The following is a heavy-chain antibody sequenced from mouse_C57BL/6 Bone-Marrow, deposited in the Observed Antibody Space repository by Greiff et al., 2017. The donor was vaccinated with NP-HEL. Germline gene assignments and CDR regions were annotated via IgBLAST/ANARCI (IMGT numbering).Heavy chain of an antibody. V-gene: IGHV1-26*01. CDR3: AREGSLAWFAY. J-gene: IGHJ3*01. CDR2: INPNNGGT. Sequence: EVQLQQSGPELVKPGASVKISCKASGYTFTDYYMNWVKQSHGKSLEWIGDINPNNGGTSYNQKFKGKATLTVDKSSSTAYMELRSLTSEDSAVYYCAREGSLAWFAYWGQGTLVTVSA. D-gene: IGHD6-1*01. CDR1: GYTFTDYY.